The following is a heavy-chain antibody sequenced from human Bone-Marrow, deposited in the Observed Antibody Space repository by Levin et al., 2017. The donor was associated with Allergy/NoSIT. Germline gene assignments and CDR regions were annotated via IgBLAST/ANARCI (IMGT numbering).Heavy chain of an antibody. J-gene: IGHJ4*02. CDR1: GDSVSSNSAA. D-gene: IGHD6-19*01. CDR2: TYYRSKWYN. Sequence: PSETLSLTCAISGDSVSSNSAAWNWIRQSPSRGLEWLGRTYYRSKWYNDYAVSVKSRITINPDTSKNQFSLQLNSVTPEDTAVYYCARSPQQWLVIHIDYWGQGTLVTVSS. V-gene: IGHV6-1*01. CDR3: ARSPQQWLVIHIDY.